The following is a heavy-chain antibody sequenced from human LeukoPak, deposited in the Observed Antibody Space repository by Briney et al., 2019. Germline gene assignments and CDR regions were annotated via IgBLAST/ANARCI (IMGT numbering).Heavy chain of an antibody. D-gene: IGHD3-3*01. J-gene: IGHJ4*02. CDR1: GGSISSSNW. Sequence: PSETLSLTCAVSGGSISSSNWWSWVRQAPGKGLEWVASIKRDGSEKYYVDSVRGRFTISRDNTMNSLYLQMSSLRAEDTAVYYCATDRGWRTSGYYLYYFEYWGQGTLVTFSS. CDR3: ATDRGWRTSGYYLYYFEY. V-gene: IGHV3-7*01. CDR2: IKRDGSEK.